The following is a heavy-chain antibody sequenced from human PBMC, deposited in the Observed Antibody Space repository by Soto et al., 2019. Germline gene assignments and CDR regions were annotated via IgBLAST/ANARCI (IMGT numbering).Heavy chain of an antibody. J-gene: IGHJ4*02. D-gene: IGHD6-13*01. CDR1: GFTFSSYG. V-gene: IGHV3-30*03. CDR3: ARSSGGSSWYPPDY. Sequence: QVQLVESGGGVVQPGRSLRLSCAASGFTFSSYGMQWVRQSPGEGPEWVAIVANDGSNQYYAESVKGRFTISRDNSNTTVFLEMDSLRPKDTAVYYCARSSGGSSWYPPDYWGQGTLVTVSS. CDR2: VANDGSNQ.